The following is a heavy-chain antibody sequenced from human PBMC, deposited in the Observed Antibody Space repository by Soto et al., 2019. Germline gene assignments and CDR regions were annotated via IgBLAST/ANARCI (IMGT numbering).Heavy chain of an antibody. CDR3: VHSSYSGWLDP. V-gene: IGHV2-5*02. D-gene: IGHD2-15*01. CDR1: GFSLSTSGVS. Sequence: QIILKESGPTLVKPTQTLTLTCTISGFSLSTSGVSVGWIRQPPGKALEWLALIYWDDDKRFSPSLKSRLTITIDTSKNQVAFTMTNMDPVDTATYYCVHSSYSGWLDPWGQGTLVTVSS. CDR2: IYWDDDK. J-gene: IGHJ5*02.